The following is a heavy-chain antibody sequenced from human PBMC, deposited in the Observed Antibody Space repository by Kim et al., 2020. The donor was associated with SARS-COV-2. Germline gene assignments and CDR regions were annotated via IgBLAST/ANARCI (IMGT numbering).Heavy chain of an antibody. V-gene: IGHV3-7*01. CDR1: GFSFSTNW. D-gene: IGHD3-10*01. Sequence: GGSLRLSCAASGFSFSTNWMNWVRQAPGKGLEWVASIKQDGSEKKYMDSVKGRFTIPRDNAKNSLYLQMNSLRAEDTAIYYCVTPLRADSGNYWGQGTLVSLPS. J-gene: IGHJ1*01. CDR3: VTPLRADSGNY. CDR2: IKQDGSEK.